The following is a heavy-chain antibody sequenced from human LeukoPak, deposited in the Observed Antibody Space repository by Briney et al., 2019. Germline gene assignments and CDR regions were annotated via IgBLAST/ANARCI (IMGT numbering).Heavy chain of an antibody. CDR3: ARLRLGFGGISRAFDI. D-gene: IGHD3-10*01. Sequence: PSETLSLTCTVSGGSISSSSYYWGWIRQPPGKGLEWIGSIYYSGSTYYNPSLKSRVTISVDTPKNQFSLKLSSVTAADTAVYYCARLRLGFGGISRAFDIWGQGTMVTVSS. CDR2: IYYSGST. CDR1: GGSISSSSYY. V-gene: IGHV4-39*01. J-gene: IGHJ3*02.